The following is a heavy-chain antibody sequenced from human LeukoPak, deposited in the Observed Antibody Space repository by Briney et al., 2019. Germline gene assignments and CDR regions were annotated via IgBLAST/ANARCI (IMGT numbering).Heavy chain of an antibody. V-gene: IGHV4-39*07. CDR1: GGSISSSTYY. CDR2: IYYSGTT. Sequence: SSETLSLTCTVSGGSISSSTYYWGWIRQPPGKGLEWIGSIYYSGTTYYNTSLKSRVTISVDTSKNQFSLKLSSVTAADTAVYYCARTKAGIAAAGFFDYWGQGTLVTVSS. D-gene: IGHD6-13*01. CDR3: ARTKAGIAAAGFFDY. J-gene: IGHJ4*02.